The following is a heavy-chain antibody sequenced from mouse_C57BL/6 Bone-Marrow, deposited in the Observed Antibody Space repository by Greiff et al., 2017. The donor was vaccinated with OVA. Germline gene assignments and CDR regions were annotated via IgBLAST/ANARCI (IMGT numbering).Heavy chain of an antibody. V-gene: IGHV1-69*01. CDR1: GYTFTSYW. D-gene: IGHD2-5*01. CDR3: ARKDLSNYPFAY. CDR2: IDPSDSYT. J-gene: IGHJ3*01. Sequence: QVQLQQPGAELVMPGASVKLSCKASGYTFTSYWMHWVKQRPGQGLEWIGEIDPSDSYTNYNQKFKGKSTLTVDKSSSTAYMQLSSLTSEDSAVYYCARKDLSNYPFAYWGQGTLVTVSA.